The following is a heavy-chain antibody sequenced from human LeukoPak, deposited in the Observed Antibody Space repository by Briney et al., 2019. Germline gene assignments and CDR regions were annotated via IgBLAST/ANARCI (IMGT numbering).Heavy chain of an antibody. J-gene: IGHJ5*02. Sequence: ASVKVSCKASGGTFSSYAISWVRQAPGQGLEWMGWISAYNGNTNYAQKLQGRVTMTTDTSTSTAYMELRSLRSDDTAVYYCARAEGDYGISDNWFDPWGQGALVTVSS. CDR2: ISAYNGNT. D-gene: IGHD4-17*01. CDR3: ARAEGDYGISDNWFDP. V-gene: IGHV1-18*01. CDR1: GGTFSSYA.